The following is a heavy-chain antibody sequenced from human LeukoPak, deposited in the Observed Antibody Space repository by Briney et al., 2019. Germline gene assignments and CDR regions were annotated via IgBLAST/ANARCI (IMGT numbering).Heavy chain of an antibody. CDR2: IIPIFGTA. CDR3: ARDGDIVVVPAAMRYTAMVDYYYGMDV. CDR1: GGTFSSYA. D-gene: IGHD2-2*01. J-gene: IGHJ6*04. Sequence: ASVKVSCKASGGTFSSYAISWVRQAPGQGLEWMGGIIPIFGTANYAQKFQGRVTITADESTSTAYMELSSLRSEDTAVYYCARDGDIVVVPAAMRYTAMVDYYYGMDVWAKGPRSPSPQ. V-gene: IGHV1-69*13.